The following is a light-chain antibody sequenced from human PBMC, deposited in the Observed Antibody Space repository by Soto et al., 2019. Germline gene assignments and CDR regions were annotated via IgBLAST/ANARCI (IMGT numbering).Light chain of an antibody. CDR1: QGVGTY. CDR2: AVS. CDR3: QQLDSYPYT. Sequence: DIQLTQSPSFLSASVGDRVTFTCRASQGVGTYLAWYQQRPGKAPNLLIYAVSTLQDGVPSRFSGSGSGTEFTLTINNLQPEDLGTYYCQQLDSYPYTFGQGTKLEIK. J-gene: IGKJ2*01. V-gene: IGKV1-9*01.